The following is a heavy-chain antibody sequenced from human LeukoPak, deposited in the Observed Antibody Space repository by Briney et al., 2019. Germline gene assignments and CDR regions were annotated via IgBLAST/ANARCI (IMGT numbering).Heavy chain of an antibody. CDR1: GSNFAKYW. Sequence: GGSRQISWQGSGSNFAKYWIGGVRRMPGKGLEGMGIIYTDDSDTRFSPSFQRQVILSAAKSINPTYLQCNSLKASDTAMYYCARGANDYTQYTVRYYMDVWARGTRVTVSS. D-gene: IGHD4-11*01. CDR2: IYTDDSDT. J-gene: IGHJ6*04. CDR3: ARGANDYTQYTVRYYMDV. V-gene: IGHV5-51*01.